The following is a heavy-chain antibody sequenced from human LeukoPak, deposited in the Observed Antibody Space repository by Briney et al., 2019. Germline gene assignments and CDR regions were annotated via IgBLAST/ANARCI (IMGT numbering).Heavy chain of an antibody. V-gene: IGHV4-39*07. CDR3: AREVMVVVAAPGWFDP. D-gene: IGHD2-15*01. Sequence: SETLSLTCTVSGGSISSSGYYWGWIRQPPGKGLEWIGSIYYSGSTYYNPSLKSRVTISVDTSKNQFSLKLSSVTAADTAVYYCAREVMVVVAAPGWFDPWGQGTLVTVSS. CDR2: IYYSGST. J-gene: IGHJ5*02. CDR1: GGSISSSGYY.